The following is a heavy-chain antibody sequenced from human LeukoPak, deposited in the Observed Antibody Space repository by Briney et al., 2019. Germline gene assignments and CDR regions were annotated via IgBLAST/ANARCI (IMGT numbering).Heavy chain of an antibody. CDR2: ISAGGDIT. J-gene: IGHJ4*02. CDR1: GFTFSSFA. CDR3: AKEYDSSGYYNYFDY. D-gene: IGHD3-22*01. V-gene: IGHV3-23*01. Sequence: QAGGSLRLSCEASGFTFSSFAMSWVRHAPGKGLEWVSAISAGGDITYYADSVKGRFTISRDNSKNTLYLQMNSLRAEDTAVYYCAKEYDSSGYYNYFDYWGQGTLVTVSS.